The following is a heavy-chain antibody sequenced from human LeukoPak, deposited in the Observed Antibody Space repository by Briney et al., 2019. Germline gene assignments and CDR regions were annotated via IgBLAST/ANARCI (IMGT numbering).Heavy chain of an antibody. CDR3: AREEAAIRALDI. D-gene: IGHD2-21*01. Sequence: SGGSLRLSCAVSGFTFSSYVVSWVRQAPGKGLERVSAISGSGGSTYYADSVKGRFTISRDNSKNTLYLQMNSLRAEDTAVYYCAREEAAIRALDIWGQGTMVTVSS. CDR1: GFTFSSYV. J-gene: IGHJ3*02. CDR2: ISGSGGST. V-gene: IGHV3-23*01.